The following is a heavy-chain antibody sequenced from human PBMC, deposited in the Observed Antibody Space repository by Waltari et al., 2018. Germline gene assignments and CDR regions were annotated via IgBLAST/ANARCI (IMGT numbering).Heavy chain of an antibody. CDR1: GFTFSSYS. D-gene: IGHD1-26*01. CDR2: ISSSSSYI. CDR3: ARDRIGSWERTFDI. J-gene: IGHJ3*02. V-gene: IGHV3-21*01. Sequence: EVQLVESGGGLVKPGGSLRLSCAASGFTFSSYSMNWVRQAPGKGLEWVSSISSSSSYISYADSVKGRFTISRDNAKNSLYLQMNSLRAEDTAVYYCARDRIGSWERTFDIWGQGTMVTVSS.